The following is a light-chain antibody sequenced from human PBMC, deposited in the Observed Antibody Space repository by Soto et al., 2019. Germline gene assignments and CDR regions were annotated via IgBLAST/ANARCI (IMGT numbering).Light chain of an antibody. V-gene: IGKV3-20*01. Sequence: ELVLTQSPGTLSLSPGERATLSCRASQSVSSSYLAWYQQKPGQAPRLLIYGVSSRATGIPDRFSGSGSGTDFTLTISRLEPEDFAVYYCQQYGSSFTWTFGQGTKVDIK. CDR3: QQYGSSFTWT. CDR2: GVS. J-gene: IGKJ1*01. CDR1: QSVSSSY.